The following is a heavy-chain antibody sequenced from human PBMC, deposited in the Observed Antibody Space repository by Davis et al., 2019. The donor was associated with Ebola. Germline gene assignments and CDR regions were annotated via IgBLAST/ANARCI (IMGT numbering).Heavy chain of an antibody. CDR3: AREVAGGFDY. Sequence: SETLSLTCTVSGGSISSYYWSWIRQPPGKGLEWIGYIYYSGSTNYNPSLKSRVTISVDKSKNQFSLKLSSVTAADTAVYYCAREVAGGFDYWGQGTLVTVSS. CDR2: IYYSGST. CDR1: GGSISSYY. V-gene: IGHV4-59*12. D-gene: IGHD6-19*01. J-gene: IGHJ4*02.